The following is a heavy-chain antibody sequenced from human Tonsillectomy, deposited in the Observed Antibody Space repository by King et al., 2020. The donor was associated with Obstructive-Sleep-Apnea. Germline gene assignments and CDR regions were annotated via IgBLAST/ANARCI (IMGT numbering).Heavy chain of an antibody. CDR1: GGSISSSSYY. CDR3: ASRQYDYGSGSYYKY. J-gene: IGHJ4*01. Sequence: LQLQESGPGLVKPSETLSLTCTVSGGSISSSSYYWGWIRQPPGKGLEWIGRIYYSGSTYYNPSLKSRVTISVDTPQNQFSLQLSSVTAADTAVYYFASRQYDYGSGSYYKYWGQGTLVTVSS. D-gene: IGHD3-10*01. V-gene: IGHV4-39*07. CDR2: IYYSGST.